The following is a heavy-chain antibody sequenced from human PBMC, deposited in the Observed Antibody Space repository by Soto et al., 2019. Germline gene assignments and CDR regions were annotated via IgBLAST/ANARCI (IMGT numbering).Heavy chain of an antibody. CDR2: IYYSGST. CDR3: ARIVGIRNSIGQRYYFDY. CDR1: GVSVSSTSYY. J-gene: IGHJ4*02. V-gene: IGHV4-39*01. D-gene: IGHD6-19*01. Sequence: QLQLQESGPGLVKPSETLSLTCTVSGVSVSSTSYYWGWIRQPPGKGLEWIGSIYYSGSTDYNPSPKSRVTISVDTSKNQFSLKLSSVTAADTAVYYCARIVGIRNSIGQRYYFDYWGQGTLVTVSS.